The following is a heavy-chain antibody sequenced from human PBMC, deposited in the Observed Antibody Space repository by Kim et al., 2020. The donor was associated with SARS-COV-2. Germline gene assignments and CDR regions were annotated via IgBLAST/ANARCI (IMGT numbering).Heavy chain of an antibody. CDR3: ARGEVYGSSGWYYFDY. D-gene: IGHD6-19*01. CDR1: GFTVSSNY. V-gene: IGHV3-66*01. J-gene: IGHJ4*02. CDR2: IYSGGST. Sequence: GGSLRLSCAASGFTVSSNYMSWVRQAPGKGLEWVSVIYSGGSTYYADSVKGRFTISRDNSKNTLYLQMNSLRGEDTAVYYCARGEVYGSSGWYYFDYWGQGTLVAVSA.